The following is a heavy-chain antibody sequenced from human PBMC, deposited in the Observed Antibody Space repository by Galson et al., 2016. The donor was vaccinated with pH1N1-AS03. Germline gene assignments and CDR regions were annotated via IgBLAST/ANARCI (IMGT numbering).Heavy chain of an antibody. D-gene: IGHD2-8*02. CDR2: IYNSGST. CDR3: ARGAPGDFGY. Sequence: SETLSLTCSVAGVSIRGYYWNWIRQTPGGGLEWIGYIYNSGSTDFNPSLKSRVTMSMDTSKNQFTLKLSSVSAADTAACYCARGAPGDFGYWGQGTLVTVSS. V-gene: IGHV4-59*01. CDR1: GVSIRGYY. J-gene: IGHJ4*02.